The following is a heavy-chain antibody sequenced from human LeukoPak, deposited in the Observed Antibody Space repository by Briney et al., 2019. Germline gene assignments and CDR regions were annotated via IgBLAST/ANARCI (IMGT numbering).Heavy chain of an antibody. CDR3: ARLLVLRGYFDY. J-gene: IGHJ4*02. CDR2: INPSGGST. Sequence: ASVKVSCKASGYTFTSYYMHWVRQAPGQGLEWMGIINPSGGSTSYAQKFQGRVTMTRDTSTSTVYMELSSLRSEDAAVYYCARLLVLRGYFDYWGQGTLVTVSS. D-gene: IGHD4/OR15-4a*01. CDR1: GYTFTSYY. V-gene: IGHV1-46*01.